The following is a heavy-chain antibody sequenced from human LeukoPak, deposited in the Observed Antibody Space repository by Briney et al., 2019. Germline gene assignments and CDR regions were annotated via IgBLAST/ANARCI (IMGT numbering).Heavy chain of an antibody. CDR1: GGSISSGDYY. CDR2: IYYSGST. D-gene: IGHD6-19*01. Sequence: PSQTLSLTCTVSGGSISSGDYYWSWIRQPPGKGLEWIGYIYYSGSTYYNPSLKSRVTISVDTSKNQFSLKLSSVTAADTAVYYCAGTVAGRLDYFDYWGQGTLVTVSS. CDR3: AGTVAGRLDYFDY. V-gene: IGHV4-30-4*01. J-gene: IGHJ4*02.